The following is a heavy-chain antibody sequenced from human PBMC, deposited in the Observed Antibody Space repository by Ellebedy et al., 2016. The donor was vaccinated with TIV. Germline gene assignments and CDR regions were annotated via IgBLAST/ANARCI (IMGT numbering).Heavy chain of an antibody. Sequence: AASVKVSCKASGYTFTGYYMHWARQAPGQGLEWMGWINPNSGGTNYAQKFQGRVTMTEDTSTDTAYMELSSLRSEDTAVYYCATEQLRSYGYVTYDWFDPWGQGTLVTVSS. CDR3: ATEQLRSYGYVTYDWFDP. CDR1: GYTFTGYY. V-gene: IGHV1-2*02. D-gene: IGHD5-18*01. J-gene: IGHJ5*02. CDR2: INPNSGGT.